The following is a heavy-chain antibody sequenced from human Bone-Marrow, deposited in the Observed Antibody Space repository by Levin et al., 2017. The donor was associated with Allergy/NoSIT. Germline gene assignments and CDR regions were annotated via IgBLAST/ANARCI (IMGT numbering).Heavy chain of an antibody. CDR3: AREDNWNYDY. D-gene: IGHD1-7*01. Sequence: GESLKISCAASGFTFSRYAMAWVRQAPGQGLEWVSGMSGSGGRTVYADSVKGWFTISRDNSKNIMYLQMNSLRVEDTALYYCAREDNWNYDYWGQGTLVTVSS. V-gene: IGHV3-23*01. CDR2: MSGSGGRT. J-gene: IGHJ4*02. CDR1: GFTFSRYA.